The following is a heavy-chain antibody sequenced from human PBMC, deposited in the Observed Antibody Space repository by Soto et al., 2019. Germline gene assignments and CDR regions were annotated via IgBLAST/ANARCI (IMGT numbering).Heavy chain of an antibody. CDR1: GFTFRSYS. CDR3: ARDYRSYGPFDY. Sequence: GGSLRLSCAASGFTFRSYSMNWVRQAPGKGLEWGSYISSSSSTICYADSVKGRFTISRDNAKNSLYLQMNSLRAEDTAVYYCARDYRSYGPFDYWGQGPLVTVSS. V-gene: IGHV3-48*01. J-gene: IGHJ4*02. CDR2: ISSSSSTI. D-gene: IGHD5-18*01.